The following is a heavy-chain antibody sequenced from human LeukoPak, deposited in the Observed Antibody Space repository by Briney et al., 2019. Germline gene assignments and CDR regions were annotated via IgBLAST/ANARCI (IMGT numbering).Heavy chain of an antibody. Sequence: SQTLSLTCTVSGGSISSGAYYWNWIRQHPGKGLEWIGYIYYSASTYYNPSLKSRVTMSVDTSKNQLSLKLSSVTAADTAVYYCAREVIEDWFDPWGQGTLVSVSS. V-gene: IGHV4-31*03. CDR2: IYYSAST. D-gene: IGHD2/OR15-2a*01. CDR3: AREVIEDWFDP. J-gene: IGHJ5*02. CDR1: GGSISSGAYY.